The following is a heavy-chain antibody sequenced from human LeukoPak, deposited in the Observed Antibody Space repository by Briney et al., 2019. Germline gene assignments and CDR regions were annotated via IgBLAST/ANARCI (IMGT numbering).Heavy chain of an antibody. CDR3: ASASGYSYGPQGSYYFDY. V-gene: IGHV1-69*05. J-gene: IGHJ4*02. CDR2: IIPIFGTA. D-gene: IGHD5-18*01. CDR1: GGTFSSYA. Sequence: GASVKVSCKASGGTFSSYAISWVRQAPGQGHEWMGRIIPIFGTANYAQKFQGRVTITTDESTSTAYMELSSLRSEDTAVYYCASASGYSYGPQGSYYFDYWGQGTLVTVSS.